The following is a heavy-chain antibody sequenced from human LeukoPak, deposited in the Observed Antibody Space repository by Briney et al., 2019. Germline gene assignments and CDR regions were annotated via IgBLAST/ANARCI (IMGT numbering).Heavy chain of an antibody. V-gene: IGHV1-2*02. CDR3: ARDPFRYDFWSGYYRNWFDP. CDR2: INPNSGGT. Sequence: ASVKVSCKASGYTFTGYYMHWVRQAPGQGLEWMGWINPNSGGTNYAQKFQGRVTMTRDTSISTAYMELSRLRSDDTAVYYCARDPFRYDFWSGYYRNWFDPWGQGTLVTASS. J-gene: IGHJ5*02. CDR1: GYTFTGYY. D-gene: IGHD3-3*01.